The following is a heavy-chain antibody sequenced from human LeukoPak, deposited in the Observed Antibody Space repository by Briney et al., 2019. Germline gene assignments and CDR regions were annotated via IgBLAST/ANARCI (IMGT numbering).Heavy chain of an antibody. CDR2: IYSGGST. D-gene: IGHD6-19*01. CDR3: ARASSGWPNFDY. J-gene: IGHJ4*02. Sequence: GGSLRLSCAASGFTVSSNYMSWVRQAPGKGLEWVSVIYSGGSTYYADSVKGRFTVSRDNSKNTLYLQMNSLRAEDTAVYYCARASSGWPNFDYWGQGTLVTVSS. CDR1: GFTVSSNY. V-gene: IGHV3-53*01.